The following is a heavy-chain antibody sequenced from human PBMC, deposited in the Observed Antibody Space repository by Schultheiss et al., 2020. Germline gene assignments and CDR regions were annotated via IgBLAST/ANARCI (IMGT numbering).Heavy chain of an antibody. Sequence: SETLSLTCAVYGGSFSGYYWSWIRQPPGKGLEWIGEINHSGSTNYNPSLKSRVTISVDTSKNQFSLKLSSVTAADTAVYYCAGGQDIVVVPAAMSAFDIWGQGTMVNV. V-gene: IGHV4-34*01. D-gene: IGHD2-2*01. CDR3: AGGQDIVVVPAAMSAFDI. CDR1: GGSFSGYY. J-gene: IGHJ3*02. CDR2: INHSGST.